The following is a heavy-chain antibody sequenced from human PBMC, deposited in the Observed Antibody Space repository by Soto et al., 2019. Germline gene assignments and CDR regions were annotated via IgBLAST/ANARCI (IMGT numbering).Heavy chain of an antibody. CDR2: ISGSGGST. Sequence: GGSLRLSCAASGLTCSSYGMSWVRQAPRKGLEWVSSISGSGGSTDYADSVQGRFTISRDNSKNTLYLQMSSLRAEDTAVYYCANRNDYGSGSYFPFDHWGQGTLVTVSS. J-gene: IGHJ4*02. CDR3: ANRNDYGSGSYFPFDH. CDR1: GLTCSSYG. D-gene: IGHD3-10*01. V-gene: IGHV3-23*01.